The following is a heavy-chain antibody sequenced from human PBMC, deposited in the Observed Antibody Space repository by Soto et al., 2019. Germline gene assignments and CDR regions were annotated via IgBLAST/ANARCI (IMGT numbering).Heavy chain of an antibody. V-gene: IGHV1-8*01. CDR1: GYTFTSYD. D-gene: IGHD3-16*02. CDR3: ARGNYDYIWGSYRKNWFDP. CDR2: MNPNSGNT. Sequence: ASVKVSCKASGYTFTSYDINWVRQATGQGLEWMGWMNPNSGNTGYAQKFQGRVTMTRNTSISTAYMELSSLRSEDTAVYYCARGNYDYIWGSYRKNWFDPWGGGTLVTVSS. J-gene: IGHJ5*02.